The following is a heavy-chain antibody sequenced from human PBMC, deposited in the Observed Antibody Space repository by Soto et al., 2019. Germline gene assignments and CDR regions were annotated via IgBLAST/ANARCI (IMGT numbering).Heavy chain of an antibody. CDR3: ARDRTRSYDY. D-gene: IGHD1-7*01. V-gene: IGHV3-21*01. CDR1: GFTFSSYS. Sequence: EVQLVESGGGLVKPGGSLRLSCAASGFTFSSYSMNWVRQAPGKGLEWVSSISSSSSYIYYADSVKGRFTISRDNAKNSLYLQMTSLRAEDTAVYYCARDRTRSYDYWGQGAMVTVSS. CDR2: ISSSSSYI. J-gene: IGHJ4*02.